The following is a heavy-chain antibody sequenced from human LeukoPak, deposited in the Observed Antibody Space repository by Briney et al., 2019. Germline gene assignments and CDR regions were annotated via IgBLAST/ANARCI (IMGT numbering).Heavy chain of an antibody. D-gene: IGHD3-3*01. Sequence: ASVKVSCKASGYTFTSYDSNWVRQATGQGLEWMGWMNPNSGNTGYAQKFQGRVTMTRNTSISTAYMELSSLRSEDPAVYYCARGQLRFLEWLCRPWRWFDPWGEGTLVTVSS. CDR2: MNPNSGNT. CDR3: ARGQLRFLEWLCRPWRWFDP. J-gene: IGHJ5*02. CDR1: GYTFTSYD. V-gene: IGHV1-8*01.